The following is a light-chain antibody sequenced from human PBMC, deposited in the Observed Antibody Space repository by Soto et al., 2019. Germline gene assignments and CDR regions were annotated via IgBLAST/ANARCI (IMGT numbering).Light chain of an antibody. J-gene: IGLJ2*01. CDR3: SSYTSSSTPV. CDR1: SSDVGAYNY. V-gene: IGLV2-14*03. CDR2: DVS. Sequence: QSALTQPASVSGSPGQSITISCTGTSSDVGAYNYVSWYRQHPGKAPKLMIYDVSDRPSGVSNRFSGSKSGDTASLTISGLQAEDDADYYCSSYTSSSTPVFGGGTKLTVL.